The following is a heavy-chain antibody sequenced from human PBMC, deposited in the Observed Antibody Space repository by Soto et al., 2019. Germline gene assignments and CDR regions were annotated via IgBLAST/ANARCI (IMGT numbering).Heavy chain of an antibody. CDR3: AKADYSNQEQYYFYGLDV. Sequence: ASVKVSCKASGYIFTSFYIHWVRQAPGQGLEWMGIINPNDGSTSYAQKFQGRVTLTRDTSTSTVYMELSSLRSEDTAVYYCAKADYSNQEQYYFYGLDVWGQGTTVTVSS. V-gene: IGHV1-46*01. J-gene: IGHJ6*02. CDR2: INPNDGST. D-gene: IGHD4-4*01. CDR1: GYIFTSFY.